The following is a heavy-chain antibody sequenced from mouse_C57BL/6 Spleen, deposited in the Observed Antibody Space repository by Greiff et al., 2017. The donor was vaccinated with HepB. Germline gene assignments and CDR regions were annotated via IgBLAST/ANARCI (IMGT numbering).Heavy chain of an antibody. CDR3: ARGITTVVDYAMDY. D-gene: IGHD1-1*01. Sequence: EVQVVESGGGLVQPGGSLKLSCAASGFTFSDYYMYWVRQTPEKRLEWVAYISNGGGSTYYPDTVKGRFTISRDNAKNTLYLQMSRLKSEDTAMYYCARGITTVVDYAMDYWGQGTSVTVSS. J-gene: IGHJ4*01. V-gene: IGHV5-12*01. CDR2: ISNGGGST. CDR1: GFTFSDYY.